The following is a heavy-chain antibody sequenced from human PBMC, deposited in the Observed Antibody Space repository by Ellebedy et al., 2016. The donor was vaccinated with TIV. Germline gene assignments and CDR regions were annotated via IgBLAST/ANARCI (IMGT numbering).Heavy chain of an antibody. Sequence: PGGSLRLSCAASGFTFSRSGMHWVRQAPGKGLDWVAIICYDGSIQYYADSVKGRFTISRDNSKNTLYLQMNGLRAEDTAVNFCATVRDGVWYADCWGQGTLVTVSS. CDR2: ICYDGSIQ. CDR3: ATVRDGVWYADC. V-gene: IGHV3-33*01. CDR1: GFTFSRSG. J-gene: IGHJ4*02. D-gene: IGHD2-8*01.